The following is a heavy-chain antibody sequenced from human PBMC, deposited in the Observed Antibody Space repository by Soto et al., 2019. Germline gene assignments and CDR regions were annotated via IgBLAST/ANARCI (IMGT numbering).Heavy chain of an antibody. CDR1: GFSLSNARMG. V-gene: IGHV2-26*01. J-gene: IGHJ5*02. CDR3: ARIVVVPAAIRRSWFDP. Sequence: SGPTLVNPTETLTLTCTVSGFSLSNARMGVSWICQPPGKALEWLAHIFSNDEKSYSTSLKSRLTISKDTSKSQVVLTMTNMDPVDTATYYCARIVVVPAAIRRSWFDPWGQGTLVTVSS. D-gene: IGHD2-2*02. CDR2: IFSNDEK.